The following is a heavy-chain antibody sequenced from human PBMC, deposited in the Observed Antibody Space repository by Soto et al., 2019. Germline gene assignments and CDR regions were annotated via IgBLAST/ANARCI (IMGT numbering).Heavy chain of an antibody. Sequence: EVQVLESGGGLVQPGGSLRLSCAATGFTFSDFAMSWVRQAPGKGLEWVSRIYGGGNGPHYADSVKGRVTISRDNSKNPLYLQMTSRRAEDTAVYYCAKMEGMDPWAYSFDYWGQGTLVTVSS. CDR1: GFTFSDFA. CDR2: IYGGGNGP. CDR3: AKMEGMDPWAYSFDY. D-gene: IGHD2-2*03. V-gene: IGHV3-23*01. J-gene: IGHJ4*02.